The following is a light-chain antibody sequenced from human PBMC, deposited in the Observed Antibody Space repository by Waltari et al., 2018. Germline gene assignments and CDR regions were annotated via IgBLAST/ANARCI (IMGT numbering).Light chain of an antibody. CDR1: SGSVSTNYY. Sequence: QTVVTQEPSFSVSPGGTVTLTCGLNSGSVSTNYYPSWYQQTPGQAPRTLIYSTNTRSSGAPDRFAGSILGNKAARTITGAQADDESDYYGVLYMGSGIWVFGGGTNLTVL. J-gene: IGLJ3*02. CDR3: VLYMGSGIWV. V-gene: IGLV8-61*01. CDR2: STN.